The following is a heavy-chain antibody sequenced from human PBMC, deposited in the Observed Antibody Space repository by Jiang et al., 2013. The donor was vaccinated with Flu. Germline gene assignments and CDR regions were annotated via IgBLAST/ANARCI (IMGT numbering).Heavy chain of an antibody. CDR2: ISGSGGSV. D-gene: IGHD3-3*01. J-gene: IGHJ6*02. CDR3: AREERTGNYDFWSGPPRLDV. CDR1: GFTFSRYV. V-gene: IGHV3-23*01. Sequence: VQLLESGGGLVQPGGSLRLSCAASGFTFSRYVMNWVRQAPGKGLEWVSDISGSGGSVHYAESVKGRFTISRGNSELFLEMHSLRAEDTAVYYCAREERTGNYDFWSGPPRLDVWGQGTTVTVSS.